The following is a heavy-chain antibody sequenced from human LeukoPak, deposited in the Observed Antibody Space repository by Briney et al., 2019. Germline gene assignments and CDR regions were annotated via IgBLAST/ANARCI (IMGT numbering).Heavy chain of an antibody. D-gene: IGHD3-9*01. Sequence: ASVKVSCKASGYTFTGYYMHWVRQAPEQGLEWMGWINPNSGGTNYAQKFQGRVTMTRDTSISTAYMELSRLRSDDTAVYYCARTNAAYYDILTTGGPDYWGQGTLVTVSS. CDR1: GYTFTGYY. V-gene: IGHV1-2*02. CDR3: ARTNAAYYDILTTGGPDY. CDR2: INPNSGGT. J-gene: IGHJ4*02.